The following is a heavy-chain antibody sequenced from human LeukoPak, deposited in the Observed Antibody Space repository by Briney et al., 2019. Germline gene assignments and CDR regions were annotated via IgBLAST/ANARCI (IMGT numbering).Heavy chain of an antibody. J-gene: IGHJ5*02. CDR1: GFTFSNYW. D-gene: IGHD3-22*01. V-gene: IGHV3-74*01. Sequence: GGSLRLSCAASGFTFSNYWMHWVRQAPGKGLVWVSRINSDGINTSYADSVKGRFTISRDNAKDTLNLQMNSLRAEDTAVYYCARDLGQYYDTSDNWFDPWGQGTLVTVSS. CDR2: INSDGINT. CDR3: ARDLGQYYDTSDNWFDP.